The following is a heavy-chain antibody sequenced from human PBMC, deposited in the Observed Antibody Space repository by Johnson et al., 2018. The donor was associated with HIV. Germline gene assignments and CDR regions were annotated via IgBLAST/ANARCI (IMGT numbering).Heavy chain of an antibody. J-gene: IGHJ3*02. Sequence: VQLVESGGGLEQPGRSLRLSCEASGFTFDDYAMHWVRQAPGKGLEWVSGISWISGTIGYADSVKGRFTISRDNAKKSLYLQMNSLRAEDTAVYYCARAGGPYGSGSYWGSGLDAFDIWGQGTMVTVSS. V-gene: IGHV3-9*01. CDR3: ARAGGPYGSGSYWGSGLDAFDI. CDR1: GFTFDDYA. D-gene: IGHD3-10*01. CDR2: ISWISGTI.